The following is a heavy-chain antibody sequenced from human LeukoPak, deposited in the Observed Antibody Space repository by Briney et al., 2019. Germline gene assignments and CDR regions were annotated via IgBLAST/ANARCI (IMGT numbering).Heavy chain of an antibody. CDR3: ARGAYPSGYYMDV. Sequence: PSETLSLTCTVSGGSTSSYYWSWIRQPPGKGLEWIGYIYYSGSTNYNPSLKSRVTISVDTSKNQFSLKLSSVTAADTAVYYCARGAYPSGYYMDVWGKGTTVTVSS. J-gene: IGHJ6*03. CDR2: IYYSGST. CDR1: GGSTSSYY. V-gene: IGHV4-59*01.